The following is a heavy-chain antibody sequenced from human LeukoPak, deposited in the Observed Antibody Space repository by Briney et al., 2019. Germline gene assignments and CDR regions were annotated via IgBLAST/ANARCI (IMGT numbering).Heavy chain of an antibody. CDR3: AREGYYGMDV. J-gene: IGHJ6*02. CDR2: IYYSGST. V-gene: IGHV4-61*05. CDR1: GGSLSNSNYY. Sequence: SETLSLTCTVSGGSLSNSNYYWGWIRQPPGKGLEWIGYIYYSGSTNYNPSLKSRVTISVDTSKNQFSLKLSSVTAADTAVYYCAREGYYGMDVWGQGTTVTVSS.